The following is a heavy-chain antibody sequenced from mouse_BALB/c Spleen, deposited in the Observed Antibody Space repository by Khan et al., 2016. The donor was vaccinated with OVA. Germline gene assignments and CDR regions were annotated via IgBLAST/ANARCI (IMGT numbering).Heavy chain of an antibody. D-gene: IGHD2-10*01. CDR3: TRPSYYGNPWFTY. Sequence: EVKLVESGGGLVKPGGSLKLSCEVSGFAFNSYDMSWVRQTPEKRLEWVATISSTGSYTYYPDSVKGRFPISRDTARNTLYLQMSSLRSEDTALYYCTRPSYYGNPWFTYWGQGTLVTVSA. CDR1: GFAFNSYD. V-gene: IGHV5-9*02. CDR2: ISSTGSYT. J-gene: IGHJ3*01.